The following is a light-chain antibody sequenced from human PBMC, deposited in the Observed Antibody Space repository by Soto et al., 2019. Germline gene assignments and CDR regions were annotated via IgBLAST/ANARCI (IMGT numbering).Light chain of an antibody. J-gene: IGKJ4*01. CDR3: QQYDHLPPLS. V-gene: IGKV1-33*01. CDR1: QDIKNY. CDR2: DAS. Sequence: DIQMTQSPSSLSASLGDRVTITCQASQDIKNYLNWYQQKPGKAPNLLIYDASNLKTGVPSRFSGGGSGTHFTFTISSLQPEDVATYYCQQYDHLPPLSFGGGTKVEIK.